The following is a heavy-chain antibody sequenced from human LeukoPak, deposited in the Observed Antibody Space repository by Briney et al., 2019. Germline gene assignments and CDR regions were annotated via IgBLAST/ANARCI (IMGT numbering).Heavy chain of an antibody. CDR3: ARVKFYGDYPFFQH. V-gene: IGHV1-18*01. CDR1: GYTFTSYG. J-gene: IGHJ1*01. Sequence: ASVKVSCKASGYTFTSYGISWVRQTPGQGLEWMGWISAYNGNTNYAQKLQGRVTMTTDTSTSTAYMELRSLRSDDTAVYYCARVKFYGDYPFFQHWGQGTLVTVSS. D-gene: IGHD4-17*01. CDR2: ISAYNGNT.